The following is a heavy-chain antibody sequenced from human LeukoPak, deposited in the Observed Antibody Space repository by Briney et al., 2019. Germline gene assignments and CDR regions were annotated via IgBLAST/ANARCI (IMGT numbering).Heavy chain of an antibody. CDR1: GGSISSYY. Sequence: NPSETLSLTCTVSGGSISSYYRSWIRQPPGKGLEWIGYIYYSGSTNYNPSLKSRVTISVDTSKNQFSLKLSSVTAADTAVYYCARGVAIRAAGHYYYYMDVWGKGTTVTVSS. V-gene: IGHV4-59*01. J-gene: IGHJ6*03. CDR3: ARGVAIRAAGHYYYYMDV. D-gene: IGHD2-15*01. CDR2: IYYSGST.